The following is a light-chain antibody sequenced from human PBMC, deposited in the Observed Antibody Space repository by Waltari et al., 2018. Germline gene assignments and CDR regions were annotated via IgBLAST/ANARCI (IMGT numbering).Light chain of an antibody. CDR2: LSSDGSH. V-gene: IGLV4-69*01. CDR1: SGHSSYA. Sequence: QLVLTQSPSASASLGASVKLTCTLSSGHSSYAIAWHQKQPGKGPRYLMKLSSDGSHSKGDGIPDRFSGSSSGAERYLAISSLQSEDEADYYCQTWGTGIVIFGGGTKLTVL. J-gene: IGLJ2*01. CDR3: QTWGTGIVI.